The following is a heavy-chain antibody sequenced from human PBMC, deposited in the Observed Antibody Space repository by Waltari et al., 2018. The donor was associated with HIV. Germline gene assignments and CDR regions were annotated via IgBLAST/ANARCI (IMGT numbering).Heavy chain of an antibody. D-gene: IGHD2-8*01. Sequence: QIHLVESGGGLVKPGGSLRLSCAASGFPFSAYDMSWIRQAPGKQPEWVSDINSGGSSKYFADFVNGRFTISRDNSENSLYLQMNNLRAEDTAVYYCAKMGGVFYRFDAWGQGTLVTVSS. V-gene: IGHV3-11*04. J-gene: IGHJ5*02. CDR2: INSGGSSK. CDR1: GFPFSAYD. CDR3: AKMGGVFYRFDA.